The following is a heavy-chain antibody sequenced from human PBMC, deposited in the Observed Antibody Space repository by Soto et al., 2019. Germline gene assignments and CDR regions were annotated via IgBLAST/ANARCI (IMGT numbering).Heavy chain of an antibody. CDR2: INSDGSTT. V-gene: IGHV3-74*01. D-gene: IGHD4-17*01. CDR1: GFTFSSYW. CDR3: ARSGGGIYGDYEIADY. Sequence: GGSLRLSCAASGFTFSSYWMHWVRQAPGKGLVWVSRINSDGSTTRFADSAKGRFTISRDNAKNTLYLQMNSLRAEDTAVYYCARSGGGIYGDYEIADYWGQGTLVTVSS. J-gene: IGHJ4*02.